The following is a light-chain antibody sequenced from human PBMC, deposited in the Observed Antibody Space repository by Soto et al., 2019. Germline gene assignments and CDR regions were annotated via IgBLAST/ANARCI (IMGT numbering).Light chain of an antibody. V-gene: IGLV2-14*01. CDR3: NSYTISSAPFF. Sequence: QSALTQPASVSGSPGQSITISCTGTSSDVGGYNYVSWYQQHPGKAPKLIIYEVSNRPSGVSHRFSGSKSGNTASLTISGLQAEDEADYYCNSYTISSAPFFFGTGTKLTVL. CDR2: EVS. J-gene: IGLJ1*01. CDR1: SSDVGGYNY.